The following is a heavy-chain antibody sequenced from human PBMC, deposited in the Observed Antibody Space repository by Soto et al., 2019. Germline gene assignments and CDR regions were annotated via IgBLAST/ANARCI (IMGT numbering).Heavy chain of an antibody. CDR1: GGSISSYY. CDR2: IYYSGST. CDR3: AGRWASGSYLN. D-gene: IGHD1-26*01. Sequence: QVQLQESGPGLVKPSETLSLTCTVSGGSISSYYWSWIRQPPGKGLEWIGYIYYSGSTNYNPSLTRRVTMSVDTSKNQFSLELSSVTAADTAVYYCAGRWASGSYLNWGQGAMVTVSS. J-gene: IGHJ3*01. V-gene: IGHV4-59*08.